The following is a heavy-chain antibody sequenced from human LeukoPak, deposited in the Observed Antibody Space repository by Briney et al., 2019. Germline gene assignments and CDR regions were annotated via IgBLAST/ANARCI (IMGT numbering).Heavy chain of an antibody. J-gene: IGHJ4*02. CDR2: IIPIFGIA. V-gene: IGHV1-69*04. CDR3: ARDLGGMATITLDY. Sequence: GASVKVSFKASGGTFSSYAISWVRQAPGQGVEWMGRIIPIFGIANYAQKFQGRVTITADKSTSTAYMELSSLRSEDTAVYYCARDLGGMATITLDYWGQGTLVTVSS. D-gene: IGHD5-24*01. CDR1: GGTFSSYA.